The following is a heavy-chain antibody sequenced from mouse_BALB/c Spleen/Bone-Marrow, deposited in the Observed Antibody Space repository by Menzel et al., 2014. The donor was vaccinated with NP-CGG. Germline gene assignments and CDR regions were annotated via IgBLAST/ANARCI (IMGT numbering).Heavy chain of an antibody. CDR3: TRSNYGYWYFDV. CDR2: INLSNGGT. J-gene: IGHJ1*01. Sequence: GAELVKPGASVKLSCKASGYTFTRYYMYWIKQRPGQGLEWIGEINLSNGGTHFNEKFKSKATLTVDKSSSTAYMQPSSLTSEDSAVYYCTRSNYGYWYFDVWGAGTTVTVSS. V-gene: IGHV1S81*02. CDR1: GYTFTRYY. D-gene: IGHD1-1*01.